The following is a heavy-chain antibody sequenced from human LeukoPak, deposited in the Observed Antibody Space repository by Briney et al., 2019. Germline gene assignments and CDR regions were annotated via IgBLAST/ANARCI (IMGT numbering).Heavy chain of an antibody. D-gene: IGHD3-22*01. CDR1: GSSISSYY. V-gene: IGHV4-59*01. CDR3: ARDIGGYYYSVFDY. CDR2: IYYSGST. J-gene: IGHJ4*02. Sequence: SETLSLTCTVSGSSISSYYWSWIRQPPGKGLEWIGYIYYSGSTKYNPSLKSRVTISVDTSKNQFSLKLSSVTAADTAVYYCARDIGGYYYSVFDYWGQGTLVTVSS.